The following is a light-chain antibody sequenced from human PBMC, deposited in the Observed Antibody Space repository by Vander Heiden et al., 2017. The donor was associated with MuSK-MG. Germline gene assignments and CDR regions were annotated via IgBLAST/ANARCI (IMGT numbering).Light chain of an antibody. CDR3: QRGSGDRRK. Sequence: DIQLTQSPSSLSASVGDRVTITFPARQRVSDYLNWYRQTAGKAPEIRTEATSTLHSGVPSRSSASGPWTDFTLTRSSMKTEDCTTADGQRGSGDRRKVGGGTKLEIK. CDR1: QRVSDY. J-gene: IGKJ4*01. V-gene: IGKV1-39*01. CDR2: ATS.